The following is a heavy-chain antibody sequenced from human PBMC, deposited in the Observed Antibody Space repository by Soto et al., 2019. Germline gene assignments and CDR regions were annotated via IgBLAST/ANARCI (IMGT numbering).Heavy chain of an antibody. Sequence: WTWIRQPPGKGLEWIGFIHHSGITNYNPSLKSRVTISVDTSKNQFSLQMSSVTAADTAVFYCARVSGATISYWGQGTLVTVSS. D-gene: IGHD1-26*01. CDR2: IHHSGIT. CDR3: ARVSGATISY. V-gene: IGHV4-59*01. J-gene: IGHJ4*02.